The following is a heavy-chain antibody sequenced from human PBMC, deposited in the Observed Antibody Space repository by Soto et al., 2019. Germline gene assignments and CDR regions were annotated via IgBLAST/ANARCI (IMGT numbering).Heavy chain of an antibody. CDR2: ISGSGGST. J-gene: IGHJ4*02. D-gene: IGHD3-10*01. V-gene: IGHV3-23*01. CDR1: GFTFNNYA. Sequence: PGGSLRLSCAASGFTFNNYAMSWVRQAPGKGLEWVSGISGSGGSTYYADSVKGRFTISRDNSKNTLYLQMNSLRAEDTAVYYCARATGADKEDYWGQGTLVTVSS. CDR3: ARATGADKEDY.